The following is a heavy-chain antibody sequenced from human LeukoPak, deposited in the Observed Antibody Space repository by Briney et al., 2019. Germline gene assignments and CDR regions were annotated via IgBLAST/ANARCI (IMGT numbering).Heavy chain of an antibody. J-gene: IGHJ4*02. CDR3: ARPGYCSGGSCYGGVDY. D-gene: IGHD2-15*01. CDR1: GYSFTSYW. V-gene: IGHV5-51*01. CDR2: IYPGDSDT. Sequence: GESLKISCKGSGYSFTSYWIGWVRQMPGKGLEWMGIIYPGDSDTRYSPSFQGQVTISADKSISTAYLQWSSLRASDTAMYYCARPGYCSGGSCYGGVDYWGQGTLVTVSS.